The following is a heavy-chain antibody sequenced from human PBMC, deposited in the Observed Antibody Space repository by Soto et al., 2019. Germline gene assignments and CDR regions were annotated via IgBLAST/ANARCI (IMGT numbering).Heavy chain of an antibody. CDR1: GFTFSSYA. Sequence: GGSLRLSCAASGFTFSSYAMSWVRQAPGKGLEWVSAISGSGGSTYYADSVKGRFTISRDNSKNTLYLQMNSLRAEDTAVYYCAKDRGLYDFWSGYLYDAFDIWGQGTMVTVSS. J-gene: IGHJ3*02. V-gene: IGHV3-23*01. CDR2: ISGSGGST. D-gene: IGHD3-3*01. CDR3: AKDRGLYDFWSGYLYDAFDI.